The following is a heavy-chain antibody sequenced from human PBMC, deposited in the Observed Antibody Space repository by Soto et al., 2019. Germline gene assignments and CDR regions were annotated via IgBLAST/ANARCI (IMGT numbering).Heavy chain of an antibody. J-gene: IGHJ6*03. Sequence: SETLSLTCAVYRGSFSGYYWSWIRQPPGKGLEWIGEINHSGSTNYSPSLKSRVTISVDTSKNQFSLKLGSVTAADTAVYYCARGQYSYYYSYYYYYMDVWGKGTTVTVSS. V-gene: IGHV4-34*01. D-gene: IGHD5-18*01. CDR2: INHSGST. CDR1: RGSFSGYY. CDR3: ARGQYSYYYSYYYYYMDV.